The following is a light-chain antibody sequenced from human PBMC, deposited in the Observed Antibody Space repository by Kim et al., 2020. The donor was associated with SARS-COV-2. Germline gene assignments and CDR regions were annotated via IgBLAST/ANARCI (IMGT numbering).Light chain of an antibody. CDR3: QQYGSSPLT. CDR1: QSVSSSY. V-gene: IGKV3-20*01. Sequence: CPRERATLSCRASQSVSSSYLAWYQQKPGQAPRLLIYGASSRATGIQDSFSGSGYGTDFTLTISRLEPEDFAVYYCQQYGSSPLTFGGGTKVDIK. CDR2: GAS. J-gene: IGKJ4*01.